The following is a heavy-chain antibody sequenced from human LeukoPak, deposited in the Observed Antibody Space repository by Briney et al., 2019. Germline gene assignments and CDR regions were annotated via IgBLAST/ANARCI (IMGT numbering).Heavy chain of an antibody. Sequence: ASVKVSCKASGYTFSSYYIHWVRQAPGQGLEWMGSVNPNSGVTDCAQKFQGRITMTRDTSISTAYMELNRLTSDDTAVYYCARDTGFPFFDFWGHGALVTVSS. CDR3: ARDTGFPFFDF. CDR1: GYTFSSYY. CDR2: VNPNSGVT. J-gene: IGHJ4*01. V-gene: IGHV1-2*02.